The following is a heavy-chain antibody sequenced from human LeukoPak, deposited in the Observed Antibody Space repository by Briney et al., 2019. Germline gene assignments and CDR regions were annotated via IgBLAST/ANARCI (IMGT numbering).Heavy chain of an antibody. D-gene: IGHD3-10*01. CDR2: IKSKTDGGTT. CDR1: GFTFSNAW. J-gene: IGHJ6*03. CDR3: TTEPVLVGSGSYYRDYYYYYMDV. Sequence: PGGSLRLSCAASGFTFSNAWMSWVRQAPGKGLEWVGRIKSKTDGGTTDYAAPVKGRFTISRDDSKNTLYLQMNSLKTEDTAVYYCTTEPVLVGSGSYYRDYYYYYMDVWGKGTTVTVSS. V-gene: IGHV3-15*01.